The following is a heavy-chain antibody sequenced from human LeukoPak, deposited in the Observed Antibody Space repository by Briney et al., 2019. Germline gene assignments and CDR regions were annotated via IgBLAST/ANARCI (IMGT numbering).Heavy chain of an antibody. CDR1: GGSFSTTSYY. J-gene: IGHJ4*02. D-gene: IGHD3-22*01. Sequence: SETLSLTCTVSGGSFSTTSYYWGWIRQPPGKGLEWIGSIYYGGNTYYNPSLKSRVTISVDTSKNQFSLKLSSVTAADTAVYDCARRDHYDSDGYYYDYWGQGTLVTVSS. CDR3: ARRDHYDSDGYYYDY. V-gene: IGHV4-39*01. CDR2: IYYGGNT.